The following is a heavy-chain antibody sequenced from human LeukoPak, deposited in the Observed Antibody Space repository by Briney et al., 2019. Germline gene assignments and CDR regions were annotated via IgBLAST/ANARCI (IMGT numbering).Heavy chain of an antibody. V-gene: IGHV3-7*01. J-gene: IGHJ4*02. D-gene: IGHD1-14*01. CDR1: GLTFSNYW. Sequence: PGGSLRLSCAASGLTFSNYWMSWVRQAPGKGLEWVANINQDGSDKFYVDSVNGRFTISRDNSKNSLYLQMNTLRTEHTAIYYCATFTGAHHKTFDSWGQGTLVTVSS. CDR3: ATFTGAHHKTFDS. CDR2: INQDGSDK.